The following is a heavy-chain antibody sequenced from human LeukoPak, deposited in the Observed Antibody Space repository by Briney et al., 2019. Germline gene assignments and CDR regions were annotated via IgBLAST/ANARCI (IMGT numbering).Heavy chain of an antibody. Sequence: SETLSLTCTVSGGSISSYYWSWIRQPPGKGLEWIGEINHSGSTNYNPSLKSRVTISVDTSKNQFSLKLSSVTAADTAVYYCAGSGDCSSTSCHFDYWGQGTLVTVSS. CDR1: GGSISSYY. CDR3: AGSGDCSSTSCHFDY. D-gene: IGHD2-2*01. CDR2: INHSGST. V-gene: IGHV4-34*01. J-gene: IGHJ4*02.